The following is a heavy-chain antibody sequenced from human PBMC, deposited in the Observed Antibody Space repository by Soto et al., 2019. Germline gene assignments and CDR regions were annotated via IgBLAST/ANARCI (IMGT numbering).Heavy chain of an antibody. J-gene: IGHJ4*02. D-gene: IGHD2-8*01. CDR2: VGNGGRSS. CDR3: AKDRAVMAERADDS. V-gene: IGHV3-23*01. Sequence: GGSLRLSCAASGFPFSNYAMSLVRQSPGKGLEWVSSVGNGGRSSFYADSVKGRFTISRDNTKNTLYLQMRSLRDEDTALYYCAKDRAVMAERADDSWGRGILVPVSS. CDR1: GFPFSNYA.